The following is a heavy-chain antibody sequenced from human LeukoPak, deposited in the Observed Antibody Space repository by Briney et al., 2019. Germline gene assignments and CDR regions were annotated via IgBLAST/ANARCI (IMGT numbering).Heavy chain of an antibody. D-gene: IGHD6-19*01. CDR2: ISSSSSYI. CDR1: GFTFSSYS. CDR3: AREPWLVPFDY. J-gene: IGHJ4*02. V-gene: IGHV3-21*01. Sequence: GGSLRLSCAASGFTFSSYSMNWVRQAPGKGLEWVSSISSSSSYIYYADSVKGRYTISRDNAKNSLYLQMNSLRAEDTAVYYCAREPWLVPFDYWGQGTLVTVSS.